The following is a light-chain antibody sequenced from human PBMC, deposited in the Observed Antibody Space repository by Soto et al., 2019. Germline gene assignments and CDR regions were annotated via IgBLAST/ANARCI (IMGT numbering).Light chain of an antibody. V-gene: IGKV3D-20*01. CDR1: QSLSSSY. J-gene: IGKJ4*01. CDR2: DAS. CDR3: QQYGSSPLT. Sequence: EIVLTQSPATLSLSPGERATLSCGASQSLSSSYLAWYQQKPGLAPRLLIYDASSRATGIPDRFSSSGSGTDFTLTISRLEPEDFAVYYCQQYGSSPLTFGGGTKVDI.